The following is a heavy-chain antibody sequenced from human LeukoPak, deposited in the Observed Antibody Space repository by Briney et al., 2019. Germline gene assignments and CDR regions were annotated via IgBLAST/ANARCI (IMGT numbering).Heavy chain of an antibody. J-gene: IGHJ5*02. CDR2: IYYSGST. D-gene: IGHD3-3*01. CDR3: ARVPDGDNWFDP. V-gene: IGHV4-59*08. Sequence: SETLSLTCTVSGGSIRSYYWSWIRQPPGKGLEWIGHIYYSGSTNYNPSLKSRVTISVDTSKNQLSLKLSSVTAADTAVYYCARVPDGDNWFDPWGQGTLVTVSS. CDR1: GGSIRSYY.